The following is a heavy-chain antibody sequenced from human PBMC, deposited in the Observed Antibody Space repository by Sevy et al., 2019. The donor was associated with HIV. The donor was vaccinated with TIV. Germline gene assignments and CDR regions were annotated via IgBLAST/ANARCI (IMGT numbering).Heavy chain of an antibody. J-gene: IGHJ4*02. Sequence: ASVKVSCKTSGYTFTNYGVSWVRQAPGQGLEWMGWINGNNGHTNYAQRFQGRGTMTSDTFTSTVYMELTNLRSDDTAVYYCATDRAYSPRIERPFFVHWGQGTLVTVSS. D-gene: IGHD4-4*01. CDR3: ATDRAYSPRIERPFFVH. CDR1: GYTFTNYG. CDR2: INGNNGHT. V-gene: IGHV1-18*01.